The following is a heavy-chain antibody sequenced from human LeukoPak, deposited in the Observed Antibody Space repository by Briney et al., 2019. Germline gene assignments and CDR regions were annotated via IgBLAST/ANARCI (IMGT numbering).Heavy chain of an antibody. J-gene: IGHJ3*02. Sequence: GGSLRLSCAASGFTFSSYAMSWVRQAPGKGLEWVSAISGSGGSTYYADSVKGRFTISRDNSKNTLYLQMNSLRAEDTAVYYCAKSAPSIAVAGTFDAFDIWGQGTMVTVSS. CDR2: ISGSGGST. V-gene: IGHV3-23*01. CDR1: GFTFSSYA. D-gene: IGHD6-19*01. CDR3: AKSAPSIAVAGTFDAFDI.